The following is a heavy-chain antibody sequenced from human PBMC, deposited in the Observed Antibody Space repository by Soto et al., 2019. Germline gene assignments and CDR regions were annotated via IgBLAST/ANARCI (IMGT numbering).Heavy chain of an antibody. D-gene: IGHD1-26*01. CDR3: ARDLENRAPGGTNY. CDR1: GYPFTWYF. Sequence: ASVKVSCKASGYPFTWYFIHWIRQAPGKGPEWMGIINATGGRANYAQKFQGRVAMTRDTSTNTVYMELSSLTSEDTAVYYCARDLENRAPGGTNYWGQGTLVTVSS. CDR2: INATGGRA. J-gene: IGHJ4*02. V-gene: IGHV1-46*01.